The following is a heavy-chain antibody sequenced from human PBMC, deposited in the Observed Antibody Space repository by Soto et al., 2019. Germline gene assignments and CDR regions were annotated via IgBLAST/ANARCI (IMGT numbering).Heavy chain of an antibody. CDR2: IHSGGNT. J-gene: IGHJ4*02. CDR3: ARDLTQELPYGEYAY. Sequence: EVQLVESGGGLIQPGGSLRLSCAASGFTVSTNYMSWVRQAPGKGLEWVSVIHSGGNTNYADSVKGRFIISRDNSKNTLYLQMNSLRDEDTAVYYCARDLTQELPYGEYAYWGQGTLVTVSS. D-gene: IGHD3-10*01. V-gene: IGHV3-53*01. CDR1: GFTVSTNY.